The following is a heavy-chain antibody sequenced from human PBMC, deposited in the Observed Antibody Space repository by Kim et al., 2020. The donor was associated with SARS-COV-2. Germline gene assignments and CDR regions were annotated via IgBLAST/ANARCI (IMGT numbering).Heavy chain of an antibody. Sequence: GGSLRLSCAVSGFTVSNNYMSWVRQVTGKGLEWVSLILSGGVAQYADSVKGRFTISRDNSKNILYLQMNSLRAEDTAVYYCTRDGPGMSRSPHWGQGTVVTVSS. D-gene: IGHD1-26*01. CDR1: GFTVSNNY. CDR3: TRDGPGMSRSPH. J-gene: IGHJ4*02. V-gene: IGHV3-53*01. CDR2: ILSGGVA.